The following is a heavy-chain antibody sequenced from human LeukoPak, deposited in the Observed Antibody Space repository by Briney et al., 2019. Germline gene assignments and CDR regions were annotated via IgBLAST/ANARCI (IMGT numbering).Heavy chain of an antibody. D-gene: IGHD4-17*01. CDR1: GYTFTSYG. Sequence: ASVKVSCKASGYTFTSYGISWVRQAPGQGLEWMGWISAYNGNTNYAQKLQGRVTMTTDTSTSTAYMELRSLRSDDTAVYYCARDKGATVTTFYYYYGMDVWGQGTTVTVSS. CDR3: ARDKGATVTTFYYYYGMDV. CDR2: ISAYNGNT. V-gene: IGHV1-18*01. J-gene: IGHJ6*02.